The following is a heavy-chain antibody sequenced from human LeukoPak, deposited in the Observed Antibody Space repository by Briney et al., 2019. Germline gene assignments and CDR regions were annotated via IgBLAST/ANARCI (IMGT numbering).Heavy chain of an antibody. Sequence: GGSLRLSCAASGFTFSSYAMNWVRRAPGKGLEWVSFISGSGDTTYYADSVKGRFTISRDNAKNSLYLQMNSLRAEDTAVYYCARAGYHGSGIRYWGQGTLVTVSS. J-gene: IGHJ4*02. D-gene: IGHD3-10*01. CDR2: ISGSGDTT. CDR3: ARAGYHGSGIRY. CDR1: GFTFSSYA. V-gene: IGHV3-48*01.